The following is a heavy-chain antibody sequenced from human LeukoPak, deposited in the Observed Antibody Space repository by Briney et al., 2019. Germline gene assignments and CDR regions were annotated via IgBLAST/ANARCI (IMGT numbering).Heavy chain of an antibody. CDR2: ISSSSSYI. D-gene: IGHD2-2*01. CDR3: ARDQYGDYGMDV. V-gene: IGHV3-21*01. Sequence: GGSLRLSCAASGFTFSSYTMTWVRQAPGKGLEWVSSISSSSSYIYYADSVKGRFTISRDNAKNSLYLQMNSLRAEDTAVYYCARDQYGDYGMDVWGQGTTVTVSS. J-gene: IGHJ6*02. CDR1: GFTFSSYT.